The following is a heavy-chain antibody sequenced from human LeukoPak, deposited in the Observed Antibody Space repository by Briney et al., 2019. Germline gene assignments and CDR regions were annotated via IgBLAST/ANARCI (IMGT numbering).Heavy chain of an antibody. CDR1: GFTFSSYA. D-gene: IGHD2-21*01. Sequence: GGSLRLSCAASGFTFSSYAMRWVRQAPGKGLEWVSSITYSGDAYYADSVKGRFTISRDNAKNSVYLQMNSLTAEDTAVYYCARDHSYYFDYWGQGTLVTVSS. CDR2: ITYSGDA. J-gene: IGHJ4*02. CDR3: ARDHSYYFDY. V-gene: IGHV3-21*01.